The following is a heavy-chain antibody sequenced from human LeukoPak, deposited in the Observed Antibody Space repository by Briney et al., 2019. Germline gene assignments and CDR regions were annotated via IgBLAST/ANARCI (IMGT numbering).Heavy chain of an antibody. V-gene: IGHV1-18*01. D-gene: IGHD3-10*01. CDR3: ARSVPYYYGSGRSRYYYYYMDV. CDR1: GYIFTSYG. CDR2: ISVYNGNT. Sequence: ASVKVSCKASGYIFTSYGISWVRQAPGQGLEWMGWISVYNGNTNYAQKLQGRVIMTTDTSTSTAYMELRSLRSDDTAVYYCARSVPYYYGSGRSRYYYYYMDVWGKGTTVTVSS. J-gene: IGHJ6*03.